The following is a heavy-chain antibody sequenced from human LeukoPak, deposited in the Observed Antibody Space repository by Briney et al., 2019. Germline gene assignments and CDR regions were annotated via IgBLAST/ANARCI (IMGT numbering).Heavy chain of an antibody. J-gene: IGHJ4*02. D-gene: IGHD3-22*01. CDR2: INPNSGGT. CDR3: ARAMTPLSQYYYDSSGYRKRAPPKYYFDY. V-gene: IGHV1-2*02. CDR1: GYTFTGYY. Sequence: RASVKVSCKASGYTFTGYYMHWVRQAPGQGLEWMGWINPNSGGTNYAQKFQGRVTMTRDTSISTAYMELSRLRSDDTAVYYCARAMTPLSQYYYDSSGYRKRAPPKYYFDYWGQGTLVTVSS.